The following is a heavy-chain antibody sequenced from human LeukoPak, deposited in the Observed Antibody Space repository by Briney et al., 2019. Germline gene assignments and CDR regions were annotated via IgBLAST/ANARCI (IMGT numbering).Heavy chain of an antibody. J-gene: IGHJ4*02. CDR3: SGGGYSSSWYYFDY. D-gene: IGHD6-13*01. Sequence: GRSLRLSCVASTFTFSSYEMHWVRQSPGKGLEWVAVISYAESNKKFADSVKGRFTISRDNAKNSLYLQMNSLRAEDTAVYYCSGGGYSSSWYYFDYWGQGTLVTVSS. CDR2: ISYAESNK. V-gene: IGHV3-30*04. CDR1: TFTFSSYE.